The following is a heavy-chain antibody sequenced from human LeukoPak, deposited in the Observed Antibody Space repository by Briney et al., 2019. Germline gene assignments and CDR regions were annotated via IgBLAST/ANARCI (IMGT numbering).Heavy chain of an antibody. CDR2: ISPSGGVT. J-gene: IGHJ3*02. D-gene: IGHD1-7*01. CDR1: GFTFSSYA. CDR3: ARDSGNYLDAFDI. Sequence: GGSLRLSCATSGFTFSSYAMSWVRQAPGKGLEWVSTISPSGGVTFYSDSVRGRFTISGDYSKDTLFLQMNSLRAEDTAVYYCARDSGNYLDAFDIWGQGTMVTVSS. V-gene: IGHV3-23*01.